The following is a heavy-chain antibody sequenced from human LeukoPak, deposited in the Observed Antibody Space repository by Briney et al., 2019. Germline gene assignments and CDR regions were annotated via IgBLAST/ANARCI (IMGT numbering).Heavy chain of an antibody. CDR1: GYSISSGFY. D-gene: IGHD3-10*01. CDR2: IYHSGST. Sequence: SETLSLTCTVSGYSISSGFYWGWMRQSPGRGLEWIATIYHSGSTYYNPSLKSRVTISVDTSKNQFSLKLSSVTAADTAVYYCARAPSFGFGERGQRWFDPWGQGTLVTVSS. V-gene: IGHV4-38-2*02. J-gene: IGHJ5*02. CDR3: ARAPSFGFGERGQRWFDP.